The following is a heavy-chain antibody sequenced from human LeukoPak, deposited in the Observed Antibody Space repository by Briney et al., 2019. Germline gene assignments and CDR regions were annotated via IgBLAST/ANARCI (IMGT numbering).Heavy chain of an antibody. V-gene: IGHV4-4*07. CDR3: AGSGNIPYYYYYGMDV. J-gene: IGHJ6*02. D-gene: IGHD4-23*01. CDR1: GGSISSYY. CDR2: IYTSGST. Sequence: SETLSLTCTVSGGSISSYYWSWIRQPAGKGLEWIGRIYTSGSTNYNPSLKSRVTMSVDTSKNQFSLKLSSVTAADTAVYYCAGSGNIPYYYYYGMDVWGQGTTVTVSS.